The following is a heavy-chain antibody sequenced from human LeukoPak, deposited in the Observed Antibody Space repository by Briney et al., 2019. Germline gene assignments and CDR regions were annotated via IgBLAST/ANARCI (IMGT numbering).Heavy chain of an antibody. J-gene: IGHJ5*02. CDR3: AREVGGNWFDP. D-gene: IGHD2-15*01. V-gene: IGHV1-69*05. Sequence: SSVKVSCKASGGTFISYAISWVRQAPGQGLEWMGRIIPLFGTANYAQKIQGRVTITTDESTSTAYMELSSLRSEATAVYYCAREVGGNWFDPWGQGTLVTASS. CDR2: IIPLFGTA. CDR1: GGTFISYA.